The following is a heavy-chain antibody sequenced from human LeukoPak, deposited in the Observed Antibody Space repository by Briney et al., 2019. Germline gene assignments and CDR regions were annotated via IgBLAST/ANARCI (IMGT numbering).Heavy chain of an antibody. CDR2: IIPIFGTA. D-gene: IGHD3-22*01. J-gene: IGHJ4*02. CDR3: ASGHYYDSSGPQGY. V-gene: IGHV1-69*06. CDR1: GGTFSSYA. Sequence: SVKVSCKASGGTFSSYAISWVRQAPGQGLEWMGRIIPIFGTANYAQKLQGRVTITADKSTSTAYMELSSLRSEDTAVYYCASGHYYDSSGPQGYWGQGTLVTVSS.